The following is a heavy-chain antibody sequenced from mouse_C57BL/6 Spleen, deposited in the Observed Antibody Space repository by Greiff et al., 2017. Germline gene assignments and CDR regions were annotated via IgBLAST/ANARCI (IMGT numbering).Heavy chain of an antibody. CDR1: GYTFTSYW. Sequence: QVHVKQPGAELVMPGASVKLSCKASGYTFTSYWMHWVKQRPGQGLEWIGEIDPSDSYTNYNQKFKGKSTLTVDKSSSTAYMQLSSLTSEDSAVYYCARNGYYGSSYLDYWGQGTTLTVSS. V-gene: IGHV1-69*01. CDR2: IDPSDSYT. J-gene: IGHJ2*01. D-gene: IGHD1-1*01. CDR3: ARNGYYGSSYLDY.